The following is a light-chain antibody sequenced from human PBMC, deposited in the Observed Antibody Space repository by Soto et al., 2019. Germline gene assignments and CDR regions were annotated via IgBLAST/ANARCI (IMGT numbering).Light chain of an antibody. CDR3: AAWDDSLSGYV. V-gene: IGLV1-47*02. J-gene: IGLJ1*01. Sequence: QSVLTQPPSASGTPGQRVTISCSGSSSNIGYNYVYWYQQLPGTAPKLLIYTNNQRPSGVPDRFSGSKSGTPASLVISGLRSEDEADYYCAAWDDSLSGYVFGTGTKVTVL. CDR1: SSNIGYNY. CDR2: TNN.